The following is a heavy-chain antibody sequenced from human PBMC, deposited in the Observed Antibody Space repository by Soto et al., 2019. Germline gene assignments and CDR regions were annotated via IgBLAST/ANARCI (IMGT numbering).Heavy chain of an antibody. J-gene: IGHJ3*02. Sequence: QVQLVQSGAEVKKPGSSVKVSCKASGGTFSSYTISWVRQAPGKGLEWMGRIIAILGIANYAQKFQGRVTITADKSTSTAYMELSSLRSEDTAVYYCARGRGWMGAVAGEDACDIWGQGTMVTFSS. CDR3: ARGRGWMGAVAGEDACDI. CDR1: GGTFSSYT. V-gene: IGHV1-69*02. D-gene: IGHD6-19*01. CDR2: IIAILGIA.